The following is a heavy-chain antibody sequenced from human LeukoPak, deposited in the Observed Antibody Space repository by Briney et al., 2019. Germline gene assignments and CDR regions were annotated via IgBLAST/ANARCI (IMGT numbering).Heavy chain of an antibody. Sequence: SETLSLTCTVSGGSISSYYWSWIRQPPGKGLEWIGYIYTSGSTNYNPSLKSRVTISVDTSKNQFSLKLSSVTAADTAVYYCARLGEYSSSWPYYYYYYYMDVWGKGTTVTISS. V-gene: IGHV4-4*09. J-gene: IGHJ6*03. CDR3: ARLGEYSSSWPYYYYYYYMDV. CDR1: GGSISSYY. D-gene: IGHD6-13*01. CDR2: IYTSGST.